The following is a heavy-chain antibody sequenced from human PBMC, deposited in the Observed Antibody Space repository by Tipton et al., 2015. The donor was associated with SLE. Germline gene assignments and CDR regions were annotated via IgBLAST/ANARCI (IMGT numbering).Heavy chain of an antibody. CDR1: GFTFSSYW. CDR3: ARVYSSSSGRFAFDI. D-gene: IGHD6-6*01. V-gene: IGHV3-74*01. Sequence: SLRLSCAASGFTFSSYWMHWVRQAPGKGLVWVSRINNDGITTSYADSVKGRFTISRDNAKNTLYLQMNSLRVEDTAVYYCARVYSSSSGRFAFDIWGQGTMVTVSS. J-gene: IGHJ3*02. CDR2: INNDGITT.